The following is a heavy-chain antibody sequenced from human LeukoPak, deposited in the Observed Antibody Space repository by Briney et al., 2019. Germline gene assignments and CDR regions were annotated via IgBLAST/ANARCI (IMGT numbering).Heavy chain of an antibody. CDR3: AKSSPYDSSGYYLDY. Sequence: GGSLRLSCAASGFTFSSYSMNWVRQAPGKGLEWVSSISSSSSYIYYADSVKGRFTISRDNAKSSLYLQMNSLRAEDTAVYYCAKSSPYDSSGYYLDYWGQGTLVTVSS. CDR2: ISSSSSYI. V-gene: IGHV3-21*01. J-gene: IGHJ4*02. CDR1: GFTFSSYS. D-gene: IGHD3-22*01.